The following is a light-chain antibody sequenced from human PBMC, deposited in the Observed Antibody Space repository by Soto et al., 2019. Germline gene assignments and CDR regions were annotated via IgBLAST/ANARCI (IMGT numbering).Light chain of an antibody. J-gene: IGLJ1*01. Sequence: QSALAQPASVSGSPGQSISISCTGTISDVGGYNYVSWYQQHPGKAPKLMIYDVSNRPSGVFNRFSGSKSGNTASLTISGLQAEDEADYYCSSYTSSSTYVFGTGTKVTVL. V-gene: IGLV2-14*03. CDR3: SSYTSSSTYV. CDR1: ISDVGGYNY. CDR2: DVS.